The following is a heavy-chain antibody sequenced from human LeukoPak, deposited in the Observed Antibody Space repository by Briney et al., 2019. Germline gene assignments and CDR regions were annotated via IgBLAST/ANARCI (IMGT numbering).Heavy chain of an antibody. Sequence: PGGSLRLSCTASGFTFGDYAMNWFRQAPGKGLEWVGFIRRKAYGGTTEYAAPVKGRFTISRDDSKSIAYLQMNSLKTEDTAVYYCTRVQGDLAVAGTGNNWFDPWGQGTLVTVSS. CDR3: TRVQGDLAVAGTGNNWFDP. CDR1: GFTFGDYA. V-gene: IGHV3-49*03. J-gene: IGHJ5*02. D-gene: IGHD6-19*01. CDR2: IRRKAYGGTT.